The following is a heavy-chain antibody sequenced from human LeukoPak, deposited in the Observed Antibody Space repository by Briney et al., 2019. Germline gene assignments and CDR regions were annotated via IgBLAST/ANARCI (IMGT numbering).Heavy chain of an antibody. CDR3: ARSDYHNSGSHTVFDAFDI. V-gene: IGHV4-59*01. CDR1: GVSISRYY. Sequence: PSETLSLTCTVSGVSISRYYWSWIRRPPGKGLEWIGYIDDSGNTNYNPSLKSQVTISVDKSKNQFSLKLSFVTAADTAMYYCARSDYHNSGSHTVFDAFDIWGQGTRVTVSS. CDR2: IDDSGNT. J-gene: IGHJ3*02. D-gene: IGHD3-10*01.